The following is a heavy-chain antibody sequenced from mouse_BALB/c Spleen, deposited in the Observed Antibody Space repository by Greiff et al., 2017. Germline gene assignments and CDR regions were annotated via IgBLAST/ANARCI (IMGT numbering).Heavy chain of an antibody. CDR3: ARFTTVPFDY. V-gene: IGHV1-54*01. CDR2: INPGSGGT. D-gene: IGHD1-1*01. J-gene: IGHJ2*01. Sequence: QVQLKESGAELVRPGTSVKVSCKASGYAFTNYLIEWVKQRPGQGLEWIGVINPGSGGTNYNEKFKGKATLTADKSSSTAYMQLSSLTSDDSAVYFCARFTTVPFDYWGQGTTLTVSS. CDR1: GYAFTNYL.